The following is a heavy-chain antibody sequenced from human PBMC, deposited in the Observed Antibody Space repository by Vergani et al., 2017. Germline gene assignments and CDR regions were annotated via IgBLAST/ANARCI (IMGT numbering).Heavy chain of an antibody. J-gene: IGHJ6*02. Sequence: QVQLVQSGAEVKKPGSSVKVSCKASGGTFSSYAISWVRQAPGQGLEWMGGIIPIFGTANYAQKFQGRVTITADESTSTAYMDLSSLRSEDTAVYYCARGDPYDILTGYYKGYYYGMDVWGQGTTVTVSS. CDR3: ARGDPYDILTGYYKGYYYGMDV. V-gene: IGHV1-69*12. CDR1: GGTFSSYA. D-gene: IGHD3-9*01. CDR2: IIPIFGTA.